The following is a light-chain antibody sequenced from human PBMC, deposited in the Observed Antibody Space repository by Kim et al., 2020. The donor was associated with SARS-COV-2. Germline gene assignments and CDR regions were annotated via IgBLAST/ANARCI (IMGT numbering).Light chain of an antibody. Sequence: APVESAAPSCRASQSVDSNYLAWYQHKPGQAPMLLMYGASSRDTGIPDRFSGSGSGTDFTLTISRLEPEDVAVYYCQKYDGSPRTFGQGTKVDIK. CDR3: QKYDGSPRT. CDR1: QSVDSNY. V-gene: IGKV3-20*01. CDR2: GAS. J-gene: IGKJ1*01.